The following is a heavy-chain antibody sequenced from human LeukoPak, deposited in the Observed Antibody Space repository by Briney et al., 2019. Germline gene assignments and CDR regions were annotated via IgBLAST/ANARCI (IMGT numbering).Heavy chain of an antibody. D-gene: IGHD2-2*01. CDR2: IYHSGST. CDR1: GGSISSGGYS. V-gene: IGHV4-30-2*01. CDR3: ARGGGYCSSTSCYFPFDP. J-gene: IGHJ5*02. Sequence: SQTLSLTCAVSGGSISSGGYSWSWIRQPTGKGLEWSGYIYHSGSTYYNPSLKSRVTISVDRSKNQFSLKLSSVTAADTAVYYCARGGGYCSSTSCYFPFDPWGQGTLVTVSS.